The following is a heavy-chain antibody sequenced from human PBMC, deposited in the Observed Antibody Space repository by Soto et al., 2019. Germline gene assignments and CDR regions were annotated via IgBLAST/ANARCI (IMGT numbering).Heavy chain of an antibody. V-gene: IGHV1-69*06. J-gene: IGHJ6*02. Sequence: SVKVSCKASGGTFSSYAIGWVRQAPGQGLEWMGGIIPIFGTANYAQKFQGRVTITADKSTSTAYMELSSLRSEDTAVYYCARRVGYSYGFDYYYYGMDVWGQGTTVTVSS. CDR2: IIPIFGTA. D-gene: IGHD5-18*01. CDR1: GGTFSSYA. CDR3: ARRVGYSYGFDYYYYGMDV.